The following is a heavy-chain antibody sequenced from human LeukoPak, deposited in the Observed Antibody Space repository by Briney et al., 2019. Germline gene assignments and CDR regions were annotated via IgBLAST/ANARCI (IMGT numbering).Heavy chain of an antibody. CDR2: IYPGDSDT. Sequence: GESLKNSCKGSGYSFTSYWIGWVRQMPGKGLEWMGIIYPGDSDTRYSPSFQGQVTISADKSISTAYLQWSSLQASDTALYYCATYYVFGRGFYPYWGQGTLVPVSS. CDR3: ATYYVFGRGFYPY. V-gene: IGHV5-51*01. J-gene: IGHJ4*02. D-gene: IGHD3-3*01. CDR1: GYSFTSYW.